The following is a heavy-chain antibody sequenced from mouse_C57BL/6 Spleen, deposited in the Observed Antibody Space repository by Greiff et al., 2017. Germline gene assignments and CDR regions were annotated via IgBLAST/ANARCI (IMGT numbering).Heavy chain of an antibody. D-gene: IGHD1-1*01. Sequence: VQLQQSGPELVKPGASVKMSCKASGYTFTDYNMHWVKQSHGKSLEWIGYINPNNGGTSYNQKFKGKATLTVNKSSSTAYMGLRSLTSEDSAVDYCANYYGSSSWFAYWGQGTLVTVSA. CDR3: ANYYGSSSWFAY. CDR2: INPNNGGT. J-gene: IGHJ3*01. CDR1: GYTFTDYN. V-gene: IGHV1-22*01.